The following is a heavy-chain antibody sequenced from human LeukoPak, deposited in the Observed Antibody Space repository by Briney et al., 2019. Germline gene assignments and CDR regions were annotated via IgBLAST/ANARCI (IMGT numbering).Heavy chain of an antibody. CDR3: AKDPEDDGSSWYGWFDP. Sequence: PGGSLRLSCAASGFTFSSYAMSWVRQAPGKGLEWVSAISGSGGSTYYADSVEGRFTISRDNSKNTLYLQMNSLRAEDTAVYYCAKDPEDDGSSWYGWFDPWGQGTLVTVSS. V-gene: IGHV3-23*01. D-gene: IGHD6-13*01. CDR2: ISGSGGST. J-gene: IGHJ5*02. CDR1: GFTFSSYA.